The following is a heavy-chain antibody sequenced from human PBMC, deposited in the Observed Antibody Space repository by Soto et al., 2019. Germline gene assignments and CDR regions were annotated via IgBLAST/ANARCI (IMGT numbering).Heavy chain of an antibody. Sequence: EVQLVESGGGLVQPGGSLRLSCAASGFTFSSYWMSWVRQAPGKGLEWVANIKQDGSEKYYVDSVKGRFTISRDNAKNSLYLQMNSLRAEDTAVYYCARSPRVVIFYGMDVWGQGTMVTVSS. CDR2: IKQDGSEK. CDR1: GFTFSSYW. CDR3: ARSPRVVIFYGMDV. J-gene: IGHJ6*02. D-gene: IGHD3-3*01. V-gene: IGHV3-7*03.